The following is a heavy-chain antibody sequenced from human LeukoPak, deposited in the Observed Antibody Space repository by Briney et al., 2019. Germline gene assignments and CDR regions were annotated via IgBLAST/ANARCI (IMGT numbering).Heavy chain of an antibody. CDR1: GASISSNNWW. D-gene: IGHD5-18*01. V-gene: IGHV4-61*05. Sequence: SETLSLTCAVSGASISSNNWWWSWIRQPPGKGLEWIGYIYYSGSTNYNPSLKSRVTISVDTSKNQFSLKLSSMIAADTAVYYCARQGGGYSYGFDAFDVWGQGTMVTVSS. CDR3: ARQGGGYSYGFDAFDV. CDR2: IYYSGST. J-gene: IGHJ3*01.